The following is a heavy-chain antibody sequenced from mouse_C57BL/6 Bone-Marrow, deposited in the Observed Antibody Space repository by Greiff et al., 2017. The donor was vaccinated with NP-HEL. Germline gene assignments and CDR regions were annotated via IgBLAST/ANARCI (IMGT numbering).Heavy chain of an antibody. CDR2: INPSSGYT. CDR1: GYTFTSYW. Sequence: VQLQQSGAELAKPGASVKLSCKASGYTFTSYWMHWVKQRPGQGLEWIGYINPSSGYTKYNQKFKDKATLTADKSSSTAYMQLSSLTYEDSADYYCARKAICSNRYFDVWGTGTTVTVSS. V-gene: IGHV1-7*01. J-gene: IGHJ1*03. D-gene: IGHD2-5*01. CDR3: ARKAICSNRYFDV.